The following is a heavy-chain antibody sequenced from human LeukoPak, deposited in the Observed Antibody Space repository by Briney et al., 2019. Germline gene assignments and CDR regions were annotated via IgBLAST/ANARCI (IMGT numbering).Heavy chain of an antibody. CDR2: ISGSGSST. CDR3: AKSRAGNYYYDSSDY. J-gene: IGHJ4*02. CDR1: GFTFSSYG. D-gene: IGHD3-22*01. V-gene: IGHV3-23*01. Sequence: GGTLRLSCAASGFTFSSYGMSWVRQAPGKGLEWVSAISGSGSSTYYAASVKGRFTISRDNSKNTLYLQMNSLRAEDTAVYYCAKSRAGNYYYDSSDYWGQGTLVTVSS.